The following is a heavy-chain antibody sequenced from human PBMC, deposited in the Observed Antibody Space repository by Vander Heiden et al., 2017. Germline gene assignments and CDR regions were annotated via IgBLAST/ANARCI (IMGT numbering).Heavy chain of an antibody. Sequence: QVQLVESGGGVVQPGWSLRLSCAASGFTFSSYAMHWVRQAPGKGLEWVAVISYDGSNKYYADSVKGRFTISRDNSKNTLYLQMNSLRAEDTAVYYCARDQRTGTTFDYYYYGMDVWGQGTTGTVSS. V-gene: IGHV3-30-3*01. CDR1: GFTFSSYA. CDR3: ARDQRTGTTFDYYYYGMDV. CDR2: ISYDGSNK. D-gene: IGHD1-7*01. J-gene: IGHJ6*02.